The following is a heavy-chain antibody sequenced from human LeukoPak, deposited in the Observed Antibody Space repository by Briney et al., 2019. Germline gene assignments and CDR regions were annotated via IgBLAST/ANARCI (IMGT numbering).Heavy chain of an antibody. V-gene: IGHV4-34*01. Sequence: SETLSLTCAVYGGSFSGYYWSWIRQPPGKGLEWIGEINHSGSTNYNPSLKSRVTISVDTSKNQFSLKLSSVTAADTAVYYCARRGYSGYDWDYFDYWGQGTLVTVSS. CDR3: ARRGYSGYDWDYFDY. CDR2: INHSGST. D-gene: IGHD5-12*01. J-gene: IGHJ4*02. CDR1: GGSFSGYY.